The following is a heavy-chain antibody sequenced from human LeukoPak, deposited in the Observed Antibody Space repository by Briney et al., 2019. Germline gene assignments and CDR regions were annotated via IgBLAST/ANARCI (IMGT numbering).Heavy chain of an antibody. V-gene: IGHV4-59*08. D-gene: IGHD6-19*01. CDR1: GGSISSYY. CDR2: VYYSGST. J-gene: IGHJ4*02. Sequence: SETLSLTCTVSGGSISSYYWSWIRQPPGKGLEWIGYVYYSGSTNYNPSLKSRVTISVDTSKNQFSLKLSSVTAADTAVYYCARLNSGWYKTLDYWGQGTLVTVSS. CDR3: ARLNSGWYKTLDY.